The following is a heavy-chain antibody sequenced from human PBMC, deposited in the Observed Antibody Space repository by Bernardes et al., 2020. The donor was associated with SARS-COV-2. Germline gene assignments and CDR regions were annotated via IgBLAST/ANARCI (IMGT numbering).Heavy chain of an antibody. CDR3: AKLCSSGFCYVFNY. V-gene: IGHV3-23*01. J-gene: IGHJ4*02. Sequence: GGSLRLSCAASGFTFSNYAMSWVRQAPGKGLEWVSTITVAGDTTFYADSVKGRFTISRDNSKNTLYVQMNSLRAEDTAVYYCAKLCSSGFCYVFNYWGQGTLVTVSS. D-gene: IGHD2-15*01. CDR2: ITVAGDTT. CDR1: GFTFSNYA.